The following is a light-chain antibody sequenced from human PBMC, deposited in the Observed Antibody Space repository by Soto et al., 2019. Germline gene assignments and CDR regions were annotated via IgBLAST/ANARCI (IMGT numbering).Light chain of an antibody. J-gene: IGLJ3*02. Sequence: QSALPQPPSASGSPGQSVTIYCTGTSSDVGAYNYVSWYQQHAGKAPKLVIYEVTKRPSGVPDRFSGSKSANTAALTVSGLQAEDEADYTCRSFASCNTWVFGGGTKLTVL. CDR2: EVT. CDR3: RSFASCNTWV. V-gene: IGLV2-8*01. CDR1: SSDVGAYNY.